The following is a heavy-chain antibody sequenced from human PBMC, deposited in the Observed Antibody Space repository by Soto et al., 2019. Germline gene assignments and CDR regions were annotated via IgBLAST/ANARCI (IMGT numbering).Heavy chain of an antibody. J-gene: IGHJ4*02. Sequence: PGESLKISCKGSGYSFTSYWIGWVRQMPGKGLGWMGIIYPGDSDTRYSPSFQGQVTISADKSISTAYLQWSSLKASDTAMYYCARTYYDFWSGYYGFDYWGQGALVTVSS. CDR1: GYSFTSYW. V-gene: IGHV5-51*01. CDR2: IYPGDSDT. CDR3: ARTYYDFWSGYYGFDY. D-gene: IGHD3-3*01.